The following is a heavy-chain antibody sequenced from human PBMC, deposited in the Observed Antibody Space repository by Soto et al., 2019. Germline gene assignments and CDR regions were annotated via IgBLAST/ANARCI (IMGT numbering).Heavy chain of an antibody. V-gene: IGHV3-74*01. CDR3: AREVFGSGYYYFDY. Sequence: PGGSLRLSCAASGFTFSRYWMHWVRQGPGKGLVWVSRIKSDGSSTRYADSVKGRFTISRDNAENTLYLQMNSLRAEDTAVYYCAREVFGSGYYYFDYWGQGTLVTVSS. CDR1: GFTFSRYW. J-gene: IGHJ4*02. CDR2: IKSDGSST. D-gene: IGHD5-12*01.